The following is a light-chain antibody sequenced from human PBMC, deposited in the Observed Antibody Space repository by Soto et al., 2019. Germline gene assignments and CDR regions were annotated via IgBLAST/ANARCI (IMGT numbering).Light chain of an antibody. Sequence: DIQMTQSPSSLSASVGDRVTITCRASQGIGNDLGWYQQKPGKAPGRLIYDAVSLQSGVPSRFSGSESGTDFTLTIGSLQPEDFATYFCLHYRIYPITFGQGTRLELK. J-gene: IGKJ5*01. CDR1: QGIGND. V-gene: IGKV1-17*01. CDR2: DAV. CDR3: LHYRIYPIT.